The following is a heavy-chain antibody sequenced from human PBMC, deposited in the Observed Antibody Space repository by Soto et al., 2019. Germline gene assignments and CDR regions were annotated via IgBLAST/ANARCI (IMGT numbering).Heavy chain of an antibody. D-gene: IGHD4-17*01. CDR2: INAGNGNT. CDR1: GYTFTSYA. J-gene: IGHJ4*02. V-gene: IGHV1-3*05. Sequence: QVQLVQSGAEEKKPGASVKVSCKASGYTFTSYAMHWVRQAPGQRLEWMGWINAGNGNTNYSQKFQGRVTITRDTSASTAYMELSSLRSEVTAVYYCASESYGGEFDYWGQGTLVTVSS. CDR3: ASESYGGEFDY.